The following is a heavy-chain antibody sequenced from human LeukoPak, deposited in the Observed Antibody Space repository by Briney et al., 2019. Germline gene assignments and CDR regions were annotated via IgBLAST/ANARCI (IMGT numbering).Heavy chain of an antibody. V-gene: IGHV1-69*05. CDR3: ARGGEYYDFWSGYRSSYYYMDV. Sequence: SVKVSCKASGGTFSSYAISWVRQAPGQGLEWMGGIIPIFGTANYAQKFQGRVTITTDESTSTAYMELSSLRSEDTAVYYCARGGEYYDFWSGYRSSYYYMDVCGKGTTVTVSS. J-gene: IGHJ6*03. CDR2: IIPIFGTA. CDR1: GGTFSSYA. D-gene: IGHD3-3*01.